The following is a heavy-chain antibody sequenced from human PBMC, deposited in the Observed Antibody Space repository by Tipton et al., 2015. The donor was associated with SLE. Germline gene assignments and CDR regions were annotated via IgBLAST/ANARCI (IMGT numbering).Heavy chain of an antibody. V-gene: IGHV3-23*01. CDR3: VKDHFAAKSQWDAYDR. J-gene: IGHJ3*01. CDR2: IDGAGRDT. Sequence: SLRLSCAASGFTFGNYAMTWVRQAPGKGPEWVSSIDGAGRDTFYADSVKGRFAISRGTSTLYLQLSSLRADDTAVYYCVKDHFAAKSQWDAYDRWGQGTMVTVSS. CDR1: GFTFGNYA. D-gene: IGHD4/OR15-4a*01.